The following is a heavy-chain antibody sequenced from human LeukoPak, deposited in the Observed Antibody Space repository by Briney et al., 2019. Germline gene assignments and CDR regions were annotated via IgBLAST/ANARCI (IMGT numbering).Heavy chain of an antibody. CDR1: GFTFDDYG. D-gene: IGHD3-16*01. CDR3: ARVYYDHVMGPTTHFDY. Sequence: PGGSLRLSCAASGFTFDDYGMSWVRHAPGKGLEWVSGINCNGGSTGYADSVKGRFTISRANAKNSLYLQMNSLRAEDTALYYCARVYYDHVMGPTTHFDYWGQGTLVTVSS. J-gene: IGHJ4*02. V-gene: IGHV3-20*04. CDR2: INCNGGST.